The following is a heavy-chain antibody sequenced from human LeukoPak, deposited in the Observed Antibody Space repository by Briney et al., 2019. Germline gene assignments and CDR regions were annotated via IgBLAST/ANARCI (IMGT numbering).Heavy chain of an antibody. CDR1: GYTFTGYY. D-gene: IGHD3-3*01. V-gene: IGHV1-2*02. CDR2: INPNSGGT. J-gene: IGHJ4*02. CDR3: ARDGDYDFWSGYPAHFDY. Sequence: GASVKVSCKASGYTFTGYYMHWVRQAPGQGLEWMGWINPNSGGTNYAQKFQGRVTMTRDTSISTAYMELSRLRSDDTAVYYCARDGDYDFWSGYPAHFDYWGQGTLVTVSS.